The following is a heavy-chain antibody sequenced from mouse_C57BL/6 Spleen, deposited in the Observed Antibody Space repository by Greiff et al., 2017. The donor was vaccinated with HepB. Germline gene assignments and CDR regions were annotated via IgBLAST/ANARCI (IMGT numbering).Heavy chain of an antibody. J-gene: IGHJ1*03. CDR3: AKRGYYYDGSSYDWYFDV. CDR2: IDPSDSYT. CDR1: GYTFTSYW. V-gene: IGHV1-69*01. D-gene: IGHD1-1*01. Sequence: VQLQQSGAELVMPGASVKLSCKASGYTFTSYWMHWVKQRPGQGLEWIGEIDPSDSYTNYNQKFKGKSTLTVDKSSSTAYMQLSSLTSEDSAVYYCAKRGYYYDGSSYDWYFDVWGTGTTVTVSS.